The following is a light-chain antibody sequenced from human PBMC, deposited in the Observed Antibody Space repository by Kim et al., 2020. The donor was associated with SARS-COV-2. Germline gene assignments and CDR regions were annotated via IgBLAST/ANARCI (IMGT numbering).Light chain of an antibody. CDR3: QQYARSPRT. CDR1: QSISSGS. J-gene: IGKJ1*01. Sequence: SPGERATLSCRASQSISSGSLAWYQQKPGQAPRLLIYGASNRATGISDRFSGSESGTDFTLTISRLEREDFAVYYCQQYARSPRTFGQGTKVDIK. V-gene: IGKV3-20*01. CDR2: GAS.